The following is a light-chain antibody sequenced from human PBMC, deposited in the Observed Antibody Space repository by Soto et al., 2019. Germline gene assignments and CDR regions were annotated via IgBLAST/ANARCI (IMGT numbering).Light chain of an antibody. Sequence: IQLTQSPSSLSASVGDRVTITCRASQGISSYLAWYQQKPGKAPKLLIYAASTLQSGVPSRFSGSGSGTDFTLTISSLQPDDFATYYCQQYNSDPATFGQGTKVEIK. J-gene: IGKJ1*01. CDR3: QQYNSDPAT. V-gene: IGKV1-9*01. CDR1: QGISSY. CDR2: AAS.